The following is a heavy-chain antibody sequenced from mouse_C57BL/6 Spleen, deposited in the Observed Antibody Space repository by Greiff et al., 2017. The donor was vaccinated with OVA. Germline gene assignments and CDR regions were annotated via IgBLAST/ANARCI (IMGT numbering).Heavy chain of an antibody. V-gene: IGHV5-9*01. D-gene: IGHD1-1*01. Sequence: EVKLVESGGGLVKPGGSLKLSCAASGFTFSSYTMSWVRQTPEKRLEWVATISGGGGNTYYPDSVKGRFTISRDNAKNTLYLQMSSLRSEDTALYYCARRHYGSSYFDYWGQGTTLTVSS. CDR2: ISGGGGNT. CDR3: ARRHYGSSYFDY. J-gene: IGHJ2*01. CDR1: GFTFSSYT.